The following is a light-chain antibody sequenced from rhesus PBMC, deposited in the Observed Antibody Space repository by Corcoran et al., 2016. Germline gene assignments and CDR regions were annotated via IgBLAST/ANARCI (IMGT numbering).Light chain of an antibody. J-gene: IGKJ2*01. CDR3: QRHDNSPYS. Sequence: DIQMTQSPSSLSASIGDRVTITCRARQDISNWLAWYQQKPGKAPKLLIYRASNLETGVPSRLSGSGSGTDFTLTISSLQPKGLATDYCQRHDNSPYSFGQGTKVEIK. V-gene: IGKV1-69*01. CDR2: RAS. CDR1: QDISNW.